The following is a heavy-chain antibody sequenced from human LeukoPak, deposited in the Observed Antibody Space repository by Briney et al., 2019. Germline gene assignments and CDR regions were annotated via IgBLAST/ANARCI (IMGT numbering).Heavy chain of an antibody. D-gene: IGHD3-10*01. Sequence: ASVKVSCKASGYTFTSYGISWVRQAPGQGLEWMGWISAYNGNTNYAQKLQGRVTMTTDTSTSTAYMELRSLRSDDTAVYYCARDYYGSGRSNWFDPWGQGTLVTVSS. J-gene: IGHJ5*02. V-gene: IGHV1-18*01. CDR1: GYTFTSYG. CDR3: ARDYYGSGRSNWFDP. CDR2: ISAYNGNT.